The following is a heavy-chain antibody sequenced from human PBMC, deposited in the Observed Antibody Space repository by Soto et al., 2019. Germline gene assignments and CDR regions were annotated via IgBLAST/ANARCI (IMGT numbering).Heavy chain of an antibody. V-gene: IGHV2-5*01. CDR2: IYWNDDQ. CDR1: GFSLSTSGVG. D-gene: IGHD5-18*01. CDR3: THKYSSCLFDY. J-gene: IGHJ4*02. Sequence: HITLKESGPTLVKPTQPITLTCTFSGFSLSTSGVGVGWIRQPPVKSLEWLALIYWNDDQRYSPSLKPRLTITKETSNNPVVLTNTNMHPVETATYDLTHKYSSCLFDYWGQDPLVSASS.